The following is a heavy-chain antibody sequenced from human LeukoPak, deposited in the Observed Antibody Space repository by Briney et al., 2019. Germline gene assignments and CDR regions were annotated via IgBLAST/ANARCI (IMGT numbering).Heavy chain of an antibody. Sequence: GGSLRLSCAASGFTFSSYPMHWVRQAPGKGLEWVAVISYDGTNKWYADSVQGRFAISRDNSKNTLYLQMNSMRPEDTAVYYCARDRLLVTVAGTVDPWGRGTLVTVSS. CDR3: ARDRLLVTVAGTVDP. CDR1: GFTFSSYP. J-gene: IGHJ5*02. CDR2: ISYDGTNK. V-gene: IGHV3-30*09. D-gene: IGHD6-19*01.